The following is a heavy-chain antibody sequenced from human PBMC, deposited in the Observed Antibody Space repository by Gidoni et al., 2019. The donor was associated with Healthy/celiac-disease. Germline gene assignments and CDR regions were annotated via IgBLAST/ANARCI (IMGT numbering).Heavy chain of an antibody. CDR1: GFTFSSYG. V-gene: IGHV3-33*01. CDR3: ARGEYCSGGSCYSGQTDY. D-gene: IGHD2-15*01. Sequence: QVQLVESGGGVVQPGRSLRLSCAASGFTFSSYGRHWVRQAPGKGLEWVAVIWYDGSNKYYADAVKGRFTISRDNSKNTLYLQMNSLRAEDTAVYYCARGEYCSGGSCYSGQTDYWGQGTLVTVSS. J-gene: IGHJ4*02. CDR2: IWYDGSNK.